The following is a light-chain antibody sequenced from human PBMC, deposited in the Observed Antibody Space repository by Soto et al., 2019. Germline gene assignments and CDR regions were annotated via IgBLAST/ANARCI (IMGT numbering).Light chain of an antibody. J-gene: IGKJ2*01. CDR3: QQRYKTSLSS. V-gene: IGKV1-39*01. CDR1: QTISGY. Sequence: IQMTQSPSTLSASVGDTVTIALLASQTISGYLNWYQQRQGKAPNLLIYSASSLQSGVPSRFSGSGSGTDFTLTISSLQPEDFATYHCQQRYKTSLSSFGQGTKVDIK. CDR2: SAS.